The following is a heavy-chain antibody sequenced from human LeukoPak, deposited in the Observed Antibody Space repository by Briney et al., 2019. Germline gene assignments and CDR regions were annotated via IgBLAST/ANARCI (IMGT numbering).Heavy chain of an antibody. CDR1: GFTFSSYG. CDR3: AKGITIFGVVITYYYYMDV. CDR2: IRYDGSNK. J-gene: IGHJ6*03. Sequence: PGGSLRLSCAASGFTFSSYGMHWVRQAPGKGLEGVAFIRYDGSNKYYADSVKGRFTISRDNSKNTLYLQMNSLRAEDTAVYYCAKGITIFGVVITYYYYMDVWGKGTTVTVSS. V-gene: IGHV3-30*02. D-gene: IGHD3-3*01.